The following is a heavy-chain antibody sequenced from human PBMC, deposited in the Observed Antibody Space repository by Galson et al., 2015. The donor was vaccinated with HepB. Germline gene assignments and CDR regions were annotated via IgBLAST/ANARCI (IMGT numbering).Heavy chain of an antibody. V-gene: IGHV4-4*02. J-gene: IGHJ5*02. CDR2: VYHSGST. D-gene: IGHD2-2*01. CDR1: GGSVKSSNW. Sequence: SETLSLTCAVSGGSVKSSNWWSWVRLPPGKGLEWIGEVYHSGSTNYNPSLKSRVTISVDKSKNQLSVKLSSVTAADTAVYYCARGWVVAVPTARFDPWGQGILVTVSS. CDR3: ARGWVVAVPTARFDP.